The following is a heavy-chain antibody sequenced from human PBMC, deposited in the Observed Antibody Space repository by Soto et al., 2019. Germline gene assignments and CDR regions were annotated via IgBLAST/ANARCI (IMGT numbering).Heavy chain of an antibody. CDR2: IYYSGST. CDR1: GGSISSYY. CDR3: ARAIGYCSSTSCLVDY. D-gene: IGHD2-2*01. Sequence: PSETLSLTCTVSGGSISSYYWSWIRQPPGKGLEWIGYIYYSGSTNYNPSLKSRVTISVDTSKNQFSLKLSSVTAADTAVYYCARAIGYCSSTSCLVDYWGQGTLVTVSS. J-gene: IGHJ4*02. V-gene: IGHV4-59*01.